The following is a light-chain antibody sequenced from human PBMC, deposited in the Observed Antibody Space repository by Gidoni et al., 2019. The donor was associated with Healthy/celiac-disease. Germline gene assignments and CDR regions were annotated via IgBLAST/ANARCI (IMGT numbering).Light chain of an antibody. CDR2: AAS. V-gene: IGKV1-39*01. CDR3: QQSYSTLIP. J-gene: IGKJ5*01. CDR1: QSIRSY. Sequence: DIQMTQSPASLSASVGDRVTITCRASQSIRSYLNWYQQKPGKAPKLLLYAASCLQSGVPSRFSGSGSWTDFTLTISSLQPENFAPYYCQQSYSTLIPFGQGTQLEIK.